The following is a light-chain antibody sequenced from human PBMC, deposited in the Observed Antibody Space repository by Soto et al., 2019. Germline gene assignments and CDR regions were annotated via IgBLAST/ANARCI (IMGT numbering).Light chain of an antibody. J-gene: IGLJ2*01. CDR1: SIDVGGYNY. CDR3: SSYKSSTVV. V-gene: IGLV2-14*01. CDR2: EVS. Sequence: QLVLTQPASVSGSAGQSITISCTGTSIDVGGYNYVSWYQQHPGKAPKLMIYEVSNRPSGVSNRFSGYKSGNTASLTISGLQAEDEAAYYCSSYKSSTVVFGGGTQMTFL.